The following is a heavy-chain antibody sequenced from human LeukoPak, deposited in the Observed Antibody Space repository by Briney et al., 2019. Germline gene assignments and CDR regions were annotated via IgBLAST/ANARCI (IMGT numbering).Heavy chain of an antibody. V-gene: IGHV4-34*01. CDR1: GFTFSSYS. CDR2: INHSGST. J-gene: IGHJ4*02. D-gene: IGHD2-2*03. CDR3: ARDIGGYCSSTSCYAIGY. Sequence: GSLRLSCAASGFTFSSYSMNWVRQPPGKGLEWIGEINHSGSTNYNPSLKSRVTISVDTSKNQFSLKLSSVTAADTAVYYCARDIGGYCSSTSCYAIGYWGQGTLVTVSS.